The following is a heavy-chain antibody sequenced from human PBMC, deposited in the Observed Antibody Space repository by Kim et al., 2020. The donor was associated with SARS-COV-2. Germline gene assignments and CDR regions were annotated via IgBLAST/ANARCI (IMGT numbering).Heavy chain of an antibody. CDR2: I. J-gene: IGHJ4*02. CDR3: ARYFSGWGLDY. Sequence: INYADPVKGRFTISRDNAKNSLYRQMNSLRAEDAAVYYCARYFSGWGLDYWGQGTLVTVSS. V-gene: IGHV3-11*04. D-gene: IGHD6-19*01.